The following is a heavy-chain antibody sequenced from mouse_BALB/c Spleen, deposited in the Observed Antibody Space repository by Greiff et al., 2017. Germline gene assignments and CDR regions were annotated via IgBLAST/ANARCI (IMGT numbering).Heavy chain of an antibody. V-gene: IGHV1-5*01. CDR3: TRGFITTVGHYFDY. J-gene: IGHJ2*01. CDR1: GYTFTSYW. D-gene: IGHD1-1*01. CDR2: IYPGNSDT. Sequence: DVKLQESGTVLARPGASVKMSCKASGYTFTSYWMHWVKQRPGQGLEWIGAIYPGNSDTSYNQKFKGKAKLTAVTSTSTAYMELSSLTNEDSAVYYCTRGFITTVGHYFDYWGQGTTLTVSS.